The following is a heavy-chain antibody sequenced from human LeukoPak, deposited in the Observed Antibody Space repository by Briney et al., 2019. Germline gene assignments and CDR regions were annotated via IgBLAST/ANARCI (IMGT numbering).Heavy chain of an antibody. CDR1: GGSISSYF. D-gene: IGHD3-10*01. CDR3: AREDSGSYYNYYYFYMDV. Sequence: SETLSLTRTVSGGSISSYFWSWIRQPAGKGLEWIGRIYTSGSTNYNPSLKSRLNLSVDTSKTQFSLRLSSVTAADTAVYYCAREDSGSYYNYYYFYMDVWGKGTTVTVSS. CDR2: IYTSGST. J-gene: IGHJ6*03. V-gene: IGHV4-4*07.